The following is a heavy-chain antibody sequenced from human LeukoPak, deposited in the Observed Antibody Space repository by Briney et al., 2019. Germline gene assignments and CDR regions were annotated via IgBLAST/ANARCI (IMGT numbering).Heavy chain of an antibody. CDR2: IYTSGSA. D-gene: IGHD3-10*01. J-gene: IGHJ4*02. CDR3: ARGPTAYYSLDY. Sequence: PSETLSLTCTVSGAXISDSYCSWIRQPAGKGLEWIGRIYTSGSANYNPSLKSRVTMSVDTSKNQFSLRLSSVTAADTAVYYCARGPTAYYSLDYWGQGTLVTVSS. V-gene: IGHV4-4*07. CDR1: GAXISDSY.